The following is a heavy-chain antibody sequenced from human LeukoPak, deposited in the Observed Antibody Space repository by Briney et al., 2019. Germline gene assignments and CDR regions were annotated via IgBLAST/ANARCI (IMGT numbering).Heavy chain of an antibody. CDR1: EFSVGSNY. CDR3: ARWYGAFDH. D-gene: IGHD1-14*01. CDR2: IYSGGST. J-gene: IGHJ4*02. V-gene: IGHV3-66*01. Sequence: GGSLRLSCAASEFSVGSNYMTWVRQAPGKGLEWVSLIYSGGSTYYADSVKGRFTISRDNSKNTLYLQMNSLRADDTAVYYCARWYGAFDHWGQGTRVTVSS.